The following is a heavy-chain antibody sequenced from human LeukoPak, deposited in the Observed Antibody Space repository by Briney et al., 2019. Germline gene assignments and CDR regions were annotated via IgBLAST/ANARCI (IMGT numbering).Heavy chain of an antibody. CDR2: INQDGSTK. V-gene: IGHV3-7*01. CDR3: ARDMIGSLDY. J-gene: IGHJ4*02. D-gene: IGHD3-16*01. Sequence: GGSLRLSCAASGFTFSNTWMAWVRQAPGKGLEWVANINQDGSTKQYADSVRGRFTISRDNAKNSLHLQMNSLRAEDTALYHCARDMIGSLDYWGQGTLVTVSS. CDR1: GFTFSNTW.